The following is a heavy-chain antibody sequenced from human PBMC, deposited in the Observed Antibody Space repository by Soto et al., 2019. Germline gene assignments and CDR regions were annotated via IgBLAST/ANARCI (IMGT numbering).Heavy chain of an antibody. CDR1: GYTFTSYA. CDR3: AGGKTYCSSTSCYFLSPHH. V-gene: IGHV1-3*01. Sequence: GASVKVSCKASGYTFTSYAMHWVRQAPGQRLEWMGWINAYNGNTKYSQKFQGRVTMTRDTSTSTAYMELRSLRSDDTAVYYCAGGKTYCSSTSCYFLSPHHWGQGTLVTVSS. J-gene: IGHJ4*02. CDR2: INAYNGNT. D-gene: IGHD2-2*01.